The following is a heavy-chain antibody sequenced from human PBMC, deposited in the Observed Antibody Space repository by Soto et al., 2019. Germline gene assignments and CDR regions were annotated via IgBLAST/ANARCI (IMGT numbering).Heavy chain of an antibody. CDR1: GFTFSSQW. Sequence: GGSLRLACAASGFTFSSQWMSWVRQTPGKGLEWVGNIKGDGSAKFYVDSVRGRFTISRDNAKNSLYLQMNSLRVEDTAVYYCAISHHSPGGPWGKGTPVTVSS. D-gene: IGHD2-15*01. J-gene: IGHJ5*02. V-gene: IGHV3-7*01. CDR2: IKGDGSAK. CDR3: AISHHSPGGP.